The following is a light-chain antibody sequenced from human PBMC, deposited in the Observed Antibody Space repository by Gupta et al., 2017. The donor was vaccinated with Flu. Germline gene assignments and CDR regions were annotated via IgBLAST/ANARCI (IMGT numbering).Light chain of an antibody. CDR1: QRLLHSNGYNY. J-gene: IGKJ1*01. Sequence: DIVMTQSPLSLPGTPGEAHAVSSWSSQRLLHSNGYNYLEWYLQKPGQSPQLLIYLGSNPASGVPDRFSGSGSGTDFTLKISRVEAEDVGVYYCMQALQTPRTFGQGTKVEIK. V-gene: IGKV2-28*01. CDR3: MQALQTPRT. CDR2: LGS.